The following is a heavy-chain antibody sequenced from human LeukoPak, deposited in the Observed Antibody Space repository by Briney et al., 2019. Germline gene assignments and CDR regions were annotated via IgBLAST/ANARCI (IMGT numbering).Heavy chain of an antibody. D-gene: IGHD3-10*01. J-gene: IGHJ4*02. Sequence: PGGSLRLSCAASGFTFSDYYMSWIRQAPGKGLEWVSYISSSGSTIYYADSVKGRFTISRDNAKNSLYLQMNGLRAEDTAVYYCARVDYYGSGSLFDYWGQGTLVTVSS. V-gene: IGHV3-11*01. CDR3: ARVDYYGSGSLFDY. CDR2: ISSSGSTI. CDR1: GFTFSDYY.